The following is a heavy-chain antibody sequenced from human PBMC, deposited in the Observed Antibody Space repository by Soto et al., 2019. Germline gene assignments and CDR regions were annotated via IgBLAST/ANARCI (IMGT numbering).Heavy chain of an antibody. D-gene: IGHD1-26*01. CDR3: ARHPELRAFPGAFDP. Sequence: PGESLKISGNCSGYSFTSYCIGLVLQMPGKGLEWMGIIYPGDSDTRYSPSFQGQVTISADKSISTAYLQWSSLKASDTAMYYCARHPELRAFPGAFDPWGQGTLVTFSS. V-gene: IGHV5-51*01. J-gene: IGHJ5*02. CDR2: IYPGDSDT. CDR1: GYSFTSYC.